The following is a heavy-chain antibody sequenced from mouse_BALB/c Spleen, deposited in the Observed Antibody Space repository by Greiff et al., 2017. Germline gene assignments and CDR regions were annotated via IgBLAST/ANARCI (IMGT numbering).Heavy chain of an antibody. CDR3: ARTDGYLDY. CDR2: IRNKANGYTT. V-gene: IGHV7-3*02. CDR1: GFTFTDYY. Sequence: EVMLVESGGGLVQPGGSLRLSCATSGFTFTDYYMSWVRQPPGKALEWLGFIRNKANGYTTEYSASVKCRFTISRDNSQSILYLQMNTLRAEDSATYYCARTDGYLDYWGQGTTLTVSS. J-gene: IGHJ2*01.